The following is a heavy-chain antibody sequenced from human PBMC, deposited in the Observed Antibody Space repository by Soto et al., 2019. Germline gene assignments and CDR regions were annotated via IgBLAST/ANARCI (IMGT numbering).Heavy chain of an antibody. CDR3: ARDDGQSRDVFDI. J-gene: IGHJ3*02. CDR2: INPSSGGT. V-gene: IGHV1-2*02. Sequence: QVQLVQSGAEVKKPGASVTVSCKASGYTFTGYYMNWVRQAPGQGFERVGWINPSSGGTNDAERFEGRVTMTRDTSISTVYMELSGLTSDDTAMFYCARDDGQSRDVFDIWGQGTLVTVSS. CDR1: GYTFTGYY.